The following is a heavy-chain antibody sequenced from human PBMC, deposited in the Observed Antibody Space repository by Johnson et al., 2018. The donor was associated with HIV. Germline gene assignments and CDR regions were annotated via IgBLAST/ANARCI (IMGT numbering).Heavy chain of an antibody. D-gene: IGHD6-13*01. CDR3: TTDLAAVGSGAFDI. V-gene: IGHV3-33*08. Sequence: QVQLVESGGGVVRPGGSLRLSCAASGFTFDDYGMSWVRQGPGKGLEWVAVIWYDGSNKYYADSVKGRFTISRDNSKNTLDLQMNSRGAEDTAVYYCTTDLAAVGSGAFDIWGQGTMVTVSS. CDR2: IWYDGSNK. J-gene: IGHJ3*02. CDR1: GFTFDDYG.